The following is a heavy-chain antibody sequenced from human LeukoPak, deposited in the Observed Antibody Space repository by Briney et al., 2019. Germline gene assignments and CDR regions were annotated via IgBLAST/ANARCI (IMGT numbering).Heavy chain of an antibody. J-gene: IGHJ3*02. D-gene: IGHD6-6*01. CDR1: GGSISSGTYY. CDR2: IYTSGST. Sequence: SETLSLTCTVSGGSISSGTYYWTWIRQPAGKGLEWIGRIYTSGSTNYNPSLKSRVTISVDTSKNQFSLKLSPVTAADTAMYYCARDDPRSSSLPHNAFDIWGQGTMVTVSS. CDR3: ARDDPRSSSLPHNAFDI. V-gene: IGHV4-61*02.